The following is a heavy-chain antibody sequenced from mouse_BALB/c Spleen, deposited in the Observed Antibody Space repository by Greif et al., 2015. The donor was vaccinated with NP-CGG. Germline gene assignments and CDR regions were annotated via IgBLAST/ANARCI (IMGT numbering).Heavy chain of an antibody. D-gene: IGHD4-1*01. J-gene: IGHJ3*01. CDR2: INPSTGYT. Sequence: VQGVESGAELAKPGAPVKMSCKASGYTFTSYWMHWVKQRPGQGLEWIGYINPSTGYTEYNQKFKDKATLTADKSSSTAYMQLSSPTSEDSAVYYCARLGLGAYWGQGTLVTVSA. CDR1: GYTFTSYW. CDR3: ARLGLGAY. V-gene: IGHV1-7*01.